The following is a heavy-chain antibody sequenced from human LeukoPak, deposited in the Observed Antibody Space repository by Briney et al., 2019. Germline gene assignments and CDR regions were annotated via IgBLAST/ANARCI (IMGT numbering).Heavy chain of an antibody. V-gene: IGHV4-4*07. Sequence: ETLSLTCTVSGGSISSYYWSWIRQPAGKGLEWIGRIRTSGSTNYNPSLKSRVTMSVDTSKNQFSLKVTSVTAADTAVYYCARAWQWLPLDSWGQGTLVTVSS. CDR1: GGSISSYY. J-gene: IGHJ4*02. CDR2: IRTSGST. D-gene: IGHD6-19*01. CDR3: ARAWQWLPLDS.